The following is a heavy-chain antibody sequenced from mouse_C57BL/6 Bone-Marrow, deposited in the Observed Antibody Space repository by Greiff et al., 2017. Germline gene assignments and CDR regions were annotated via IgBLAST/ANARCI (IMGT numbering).Heavy chain of an antibody. J-gene: IGHJ3*01. V-gene: IGHV5-6*02. CDR2: ISSGGSYT. Sequence: EVNVVESGGDLVKPGGSLKLSCAASGFTFSSYGMSWVRQTPDKRLEWVATISSGGSYTYYPDRVTGRFTISRDNAKNTLYLQMSSLKSEDTAMYYCASRRDDGYWAPFAYWGQGTLVTVSA. CDR3: ASRRDDGYWAPFAY. D-gene: IGHD2-3*01. CDR1: GFTFSSYG.